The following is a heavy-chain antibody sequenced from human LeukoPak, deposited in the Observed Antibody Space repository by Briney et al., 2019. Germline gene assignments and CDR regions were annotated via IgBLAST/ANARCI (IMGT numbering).Heavy chain of an antibody. J-gene: IGHJ4*02. CDR3: ARTTSRTTVTTPGY. D-gene: IGHD4-17*01. V-gene: IGHV3-30*03. CDR2: ISYDGSNK. Sequence: GGSLRLSCAASGFTFSSYGMHWVRQAPGKGLEWVAVISYDGSNKYYADSVRGRFTISRDNSKNTPYLQMNSLRAEDTAVYYCARTTSRTTVTTPGYWGQGTLVTVSS. CDR1: GFTFSSYG.